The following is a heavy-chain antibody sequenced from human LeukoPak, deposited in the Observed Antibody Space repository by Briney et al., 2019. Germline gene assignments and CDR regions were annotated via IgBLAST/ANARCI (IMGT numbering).Heavy chain of an antibody. D-gene: IGHD1-20*01. CDR2: IYHSGNT. J-gene: IGHJ5*02. V-gene: IGHV4-38-2*02. Sequence: KSSETLSLTCTVSGYSISSGYYWGWIRQPPGKGLERIGSIYHSGNTYYNPSLKSRATISIDTSRNQFSLKLNSVTAADTAVYYCARGVVTGTTNWFDPWGQGTLVTVSS. CDR1: GYSISSGYY. CDR3: ARGVVTGTTNWFDP.